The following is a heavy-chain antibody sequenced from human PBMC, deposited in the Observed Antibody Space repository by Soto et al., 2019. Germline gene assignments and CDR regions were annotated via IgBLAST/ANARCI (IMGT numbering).Heavy chain of an antibody. D-gene: IGHD5-18*01. CDR2: ITTDNSNT. V-gene: IGHV1-18*01. J-gene: IGHJ4*02. CDR3: ARTRGYSYGYADY. Sequence: GASVKVSCKASGYTFTSYGISWVRQAPGEGLEWMGWITTDNSNTNYAQKFQGRVTTTTDTSTRTAYMELRILTSDDTAVYYCARTRGYSYGYADYWGQGTQVTVSS. CDR1: GYTFTSYG.